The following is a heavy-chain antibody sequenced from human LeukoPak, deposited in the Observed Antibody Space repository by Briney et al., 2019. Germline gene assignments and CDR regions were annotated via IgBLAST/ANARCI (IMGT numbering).Heavy chain of an antibody. V-gene: IGHV3-23*01. D-gene: IGHD3-10*01. CDR1: GFTFSSYW. CDR3: AKDQTMIRGVGFDY. Sequence: GGSLRLSCAASGFTFSSYWMHWVRQAPGKGLEWVSGISGRGGSTYYADSLKGRFTISRDNSKNTLYLQMNSLRAEDTAVYYCAKDQTMIRGVGFDYWGQGTLVTVSS. J-gene: IGHJ4*02. CDR2: ISGRGGST.